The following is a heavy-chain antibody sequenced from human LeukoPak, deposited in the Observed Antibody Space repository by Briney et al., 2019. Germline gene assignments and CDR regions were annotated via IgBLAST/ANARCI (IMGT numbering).Heavy chain of an antibody. CDR2: ISSSSSYI. CDR1: GFTFSSYS. J-gene: IGHJ4*02. V-gene: IGHV3-21*01. CDR3: ARSLKTGTTAFDY. D-gene: IGHD1-7*01. Sequence: PGGSLRLSCAASGFTFSSYSMNWVRQAPGKGLEWVSFISSSSSYIYYADSVKGRFTISRDNAKNSLYLQMNSLRAEDTAVYYCARSLKTGTTAFDYWGQGTLVTVSS.